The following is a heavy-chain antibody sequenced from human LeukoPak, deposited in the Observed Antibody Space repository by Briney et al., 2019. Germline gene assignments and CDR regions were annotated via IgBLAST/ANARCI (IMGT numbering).Heavy chain of an antibody. J-gene: IGHJ4*02. Sequence: PGGSLRLSCAASGFTFSSYGMRWVRQAPGKGLEWVAVISYDGSNKYYADSVKGRFTISRDNSKNTLYLQMNSLRAEDTAVYYCAKGSAYDILTPFDYWGQGTLVTVSS. D-gene: IGHD3-9*01. CDR1: GFTFSSYG. V-gene: IGHV3-30*18. CDR2: ISYDGSNK. CDR3: AKGSAYDILTPFDY.